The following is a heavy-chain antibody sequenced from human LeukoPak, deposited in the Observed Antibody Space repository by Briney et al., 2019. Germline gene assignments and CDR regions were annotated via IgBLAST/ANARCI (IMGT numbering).Heavy chain of an antibody. D-gene: IGHD4-11*01. J-gene: IGHJ6*03. Sequence: ASVKVSCKASGGIVSSYAISWVRLAPGHGLEWMGGIIPRFGRAKYAQKFQDRVSITSDESTSTVYMELSSLRSDDTAVYYCARAGRFSNYDYYYHMDVWGKGTTVTVSS. V-gene: IGHV1-69*13. CDR2: IIPRFGRA. CDR3: ARAGRFSNYDYYYHMDV. CDR1: GGIVSSYA.